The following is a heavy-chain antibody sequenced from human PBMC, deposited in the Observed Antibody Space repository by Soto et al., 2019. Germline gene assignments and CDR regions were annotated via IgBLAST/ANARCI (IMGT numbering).Heavy chain of an antibody. CDR3: AKDGILLQSPFEGMDV. J-gene: IGHJ6*02. CDR1: GFTFSSYA. CDR2: ISGSGGST. Sequence: LRLSCAASGFTFSSYAMSWVRQAPGKGLEWVSAISGSGGSTYYADSVKGRFTISRDNSKNTLYLQMNSLRAEDTAVYYCAKDGILLQSPFEGMDVWGQGTTVTVSS. D-gene: IGHD1-26*01. V-gene: IGHV3-23*01.